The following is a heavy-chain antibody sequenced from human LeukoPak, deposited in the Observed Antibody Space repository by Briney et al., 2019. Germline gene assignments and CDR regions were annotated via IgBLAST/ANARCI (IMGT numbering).Heavy chain of an antibody. J-gene: IGHJ4*02. CDR3: ARRRGYSSYFDY. CDR1: GYTFTSYD. CDR2: MNPNSGNT. Sequence: ASVKVSCKASGYTFTSYDINWVRQATGQGLESMGWMNPNSGNTGYAQKFQGRVTMTRNTSISTAYMELSSLRSEDTAVYYCARRRGYSSYFDYWGQGTLVTVSS. V-gene: IGHV1-8*01. D-gene: IGHD5-18*01.